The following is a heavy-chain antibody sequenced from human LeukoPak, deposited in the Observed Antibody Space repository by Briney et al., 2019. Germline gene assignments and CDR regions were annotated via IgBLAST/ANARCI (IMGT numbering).Heavy chain of an antibody. Sequence: GGSLRLSCAASGFTFSDFAMNWVRQAPGKGLEWVAAISGNGGSIYYAASVKGRFSISRDNSKNTLFLQMNSPTAEDTGVYYCAKARSAVAEAATNYWGQGTRVTVSS. CDR3: AKARSAVAEAATNY. CDR2: ISGNGGSI. J-gene: IGHJ4*02. V-gene: IGHV3-23*01. CDR1: GFTFSDFA. D-gene: IGHD2-15*01.